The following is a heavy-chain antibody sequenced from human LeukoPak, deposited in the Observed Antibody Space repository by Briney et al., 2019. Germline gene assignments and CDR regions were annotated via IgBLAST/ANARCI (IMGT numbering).Heavy chain of an antibody. CDR3: ARGGYHDSSGYSFDY. D-gene: IGHD3-22*01. Sequence: ASVKVSCKASGYTFTDYYMHWVRQAPGQGLEWMGWINPNSGGTNYAQKFQGRVTMTRDTSISTAYMELSRLRSEDTAVYYCARGGYHDSSGYSFDYWGQGTLVTVSS. J-gene: IGHJ4*02. CDR2: INPNSGGT. CDR1: GYTFTDYY. V-gene: IGHV1-2*02.